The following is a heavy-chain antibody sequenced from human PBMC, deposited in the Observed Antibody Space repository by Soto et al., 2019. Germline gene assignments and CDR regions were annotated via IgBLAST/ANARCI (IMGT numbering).Heavy chain of an antibody. J-gene: IGHJ5*02. D-gene: IGHD2-15*01. CDR3: ARHKSGSDWLDP. Sequence: PSETLSLTCTVSGGSISDTSYCWGWIRQPPGKGLQWIGCMFYSGATYYNPSLKNRVTLSVDTSNNEFSLKLVSVTAPDTAVYYCARHKSGSDWLDPWGQGTLVTVS. CDR2: MFYSGAT. V-gene: IGHV4-39*01. CDR1: GGSISDTSYC.